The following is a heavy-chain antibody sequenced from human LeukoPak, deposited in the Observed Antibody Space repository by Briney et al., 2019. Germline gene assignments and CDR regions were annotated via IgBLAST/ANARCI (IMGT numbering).Heavy chain of an antibody. Sequence: SPTLSLTFGFSGDSVSSNSAGWNWIRQSPSRGLEWLGRTYYRSNWYNHYAVSVKSRITITPDTSKNQFSLQLNYVTPEDTAVYYCARAETGWHDAFDIWGQGTMVTVSS. CDR2: TYYRSNWYN. V-gene: IGHV6-1*01. CDR3: ARAETGWHDAFDI. J-gene: IGHJ3*02. CDR1: GDSVSSNSAG. D-gene: IGHD3-9*01.